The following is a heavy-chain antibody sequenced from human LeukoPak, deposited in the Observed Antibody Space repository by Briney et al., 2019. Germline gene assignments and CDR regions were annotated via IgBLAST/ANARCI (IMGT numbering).Heavy chain of an antibody. J-gene: IGHJ4*02. CDR2: INHSGST. CDR3: ARGVYCSSTSCYTPFDY. CDR1: GGSFSGYY. D-gene: IGHD2-2*02. Sequence: SETLSLTCAVHGGSFSGYYWSWIRQPPGKGLEWIGEINHSGSTNYNPSLKSRVTISVDTSKNQFSLKLSSVTAADTAVYYCARGVYCSSTSCYTPFDYWGQGTLVTVSS. V-gene: IGHV4-34*01.